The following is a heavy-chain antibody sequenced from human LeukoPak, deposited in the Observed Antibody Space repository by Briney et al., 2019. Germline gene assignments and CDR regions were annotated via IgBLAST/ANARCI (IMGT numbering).Heavy chain of an antibody. Sequence: GGSLRLSCAASGFTFNTYWMNWVRQAPGKGLECVSVIYSGGNTYYADSVKGRFTISRDNSKNTLYLQMNSLRAEDTAVYYCARKTDSGGQGDYWGPGTLVTVSS. CDR1: GFTFNTYW. V-gene: IGHV3-66*01. J-gene: IGHJ4*02. CDR3: ARKTDSGGQGDY. D-gene: IGHD3-22*01. CDR2: IYSGGNT.